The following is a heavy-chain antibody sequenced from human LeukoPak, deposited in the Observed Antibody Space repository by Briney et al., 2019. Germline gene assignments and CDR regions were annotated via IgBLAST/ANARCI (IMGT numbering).Heavy chain of an antibody. V-gene: IGHV3-7*01. J-gene: IGHJ3*02. CDR2: IKQDGSGE. D-gene: IGHD2-21*01. CDR3: ARDTDCDGDCYWGAFDI. CDR1: GFTLSRYY. Sequence: PGGSLRLSCVASGFTLSRYYMSWVRQAPGKGLEWVASIKQDGSGEYVDSVRGRFTTSRDNAQNSMYLQVNSLRAEDTAAYYCARDTDCDGDCYWGAFDIWGQGTVVAVSS.